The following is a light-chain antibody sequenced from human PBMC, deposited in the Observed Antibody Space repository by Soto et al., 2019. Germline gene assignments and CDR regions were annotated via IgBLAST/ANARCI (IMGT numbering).Light chain of an antibody. CDR1: QSVSSN. CDR2: GAS. J-gene: IGKJ1*01. V-gene: IGKV3-15*01. Sequence: EIVMTQSPATLSVSPGERATLSCRASQSVSSNLAWYQQKPGQAPRLLIYGASTRATGIPARFSGSGSGTEFTLTTSSLQSEDFAAYYCQQYNNWPPWTFGQGTKVEIK. CDR3: QQYNNWPPWT.